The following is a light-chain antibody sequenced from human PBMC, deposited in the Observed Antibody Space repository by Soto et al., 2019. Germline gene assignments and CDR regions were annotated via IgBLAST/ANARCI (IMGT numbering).Light chain of an antibody. CDR2: DAS. V-gene: IGKV3D-20*02. J-gene: IGKJ5*01. CDR1: QSVSSSF. Sequence: NVLTQSPCTLSLSPGERATLSCRASQSVSSSFLAWYQQKPGQAPRLLIYDASNRATGIPVRFSGSGSGTDFTLTISSLEPEDFAVYYCQQRSNWPLTFGQGTRLEIK. CDR3: QQRSNWPLT.